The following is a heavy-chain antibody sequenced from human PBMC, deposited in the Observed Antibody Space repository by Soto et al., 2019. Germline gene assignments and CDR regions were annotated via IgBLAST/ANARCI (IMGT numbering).Heavy chain of an antibody. CDR1: GFTFSSYA. V-gene: IGHV3-23*01. CDR2: ISGSGGST. J-gene: IGHJ4*02. CDR3: AKPIMITFGGVIGPFRY. D-gene: IGHD3-16*02. Sequence: GGSLRLSCAASGFTFSSYAMSWVRQAPGKGLEWVSAISGSGGSTYYADSVKGRFTISRDNSKNTLYLQMNSLRAEDTAVYYCAKPIMITFGGVIGPFRYWGQGTLVTVSS.